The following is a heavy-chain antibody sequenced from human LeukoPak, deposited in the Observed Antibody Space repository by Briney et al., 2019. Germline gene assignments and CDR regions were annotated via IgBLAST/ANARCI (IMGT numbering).Heavy chain of an antibody. D-gene: IGHD5-24*01. CDR3: ARGPTIVKYYFGF. CDR1: DGSISGYY. Sequence: SETLSLTCTVSDGSISGYYWSGFGQPPGKELEGIGYVHYSGSTNYSPSLKSRLTISVDTSKNHFSLKLSSVTAADTAVYYCARGPTIVKYYFGFWGQGTLVTVSS. V-gene: IGHV4-59*08. J-gene: IGHJ4*02. CDR2: VHYSGST.